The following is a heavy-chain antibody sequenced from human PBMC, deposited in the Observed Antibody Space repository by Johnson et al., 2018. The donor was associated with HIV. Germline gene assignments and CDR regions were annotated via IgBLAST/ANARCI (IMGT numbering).Heavy chain of an antibody. Sequence: VQLVESGGGLVQPGGSLRLSCAASGFTFSSYWMTWVRQAPGKGLEWVANINQDGTDKYYVDSLTGRFTISRDNSKSTLYLQMNSLRAEDTAVYYCARRGNYLADAFDIWGQGTLVTVSS. CDR2: INQDGTDK. D-gene: IGHD1-7*01. J-gene: IGHJ3*02. CDR1: GFTFSSYW. CDR3: ARRGNYLADAFDI. V-gene: IGHV3-7*03.